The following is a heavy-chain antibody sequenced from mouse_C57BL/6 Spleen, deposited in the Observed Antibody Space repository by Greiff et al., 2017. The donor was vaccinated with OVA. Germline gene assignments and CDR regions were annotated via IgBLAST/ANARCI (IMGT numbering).Heavy chain of an antibody. CDR1: GFSLSTSGMG. J-gene: IGHJ2*01. Sequence: QVTLKVSGPGILQSSQTLSLTCSFSGFSLSTSGMGVSWLRQPSGKGLEWMAHTYWDDDKRYNPFLKSRLTISKDTSRNQVFLKITSVHTADTATYYCARSPYGPLDYWGQGTTLTVSS. D-gene: IGHD1-1*02. CDR2: TYWDDDK. CDR3: ARSPYGPLDY. V-gene: IGHV8-12*01.